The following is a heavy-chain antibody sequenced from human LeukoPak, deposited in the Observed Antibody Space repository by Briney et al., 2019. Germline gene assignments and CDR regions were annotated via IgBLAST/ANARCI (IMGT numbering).Heavy chain of an antibody. CDR1: GFTVSSNY. CDR2: IYSGGST. V-gene: IGHV3-53*01. CDR3: ARDFPGIPVTGTRPLDS. Sequence: GGSLRLSCAASGFTVSSNYMSWVRQAPGKGLEWVSVIYSGGSTYYADSVKGRFTISRDNSKNTLYLQMNSLRAEDTAVYYCARDFPGIPVTGTRPLDSWGQGTPVTVSS. J-gene: IGHJ4*02. D-gene: IGHD6-19*01.